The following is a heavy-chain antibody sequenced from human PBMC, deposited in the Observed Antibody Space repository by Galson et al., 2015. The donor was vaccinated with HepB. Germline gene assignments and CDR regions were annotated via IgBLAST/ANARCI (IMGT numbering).Heavy chain of an antibody. CDR3: AKDRGGDVKSSYWYFDL. Sequence: SLRLSCAASGFTFSSYGMRWVRQAPGKGLEWVAFIRNDGSNKDYADSVKGRFTISRDNSKNTLYLQMNSLRAEDTAVYYCAKDRGGDVKSSYWYFDLWGRGTLVTVSS. CDR1: GFTFSSYG. V-gene: IGHV3-30*02. D-gene: IGHD2-21*02. CDR2: IRNDGSNK. J-gene: IGHJ2*01.